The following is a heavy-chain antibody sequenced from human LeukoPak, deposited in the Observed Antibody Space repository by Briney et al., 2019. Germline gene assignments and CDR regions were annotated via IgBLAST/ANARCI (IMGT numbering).Heavy chain of an antibody. Sequence: SVKVSCKASGGSFSTYAIHWVRQAPGQGLEWMGGLIPIFGTANYAQKFQGRVTITADESTTTSYMDLSSLRSEDTAVYYCARARYSGYEWDYWGQGTLVTVSS. CDR3: ARARYSGYEWDY. J-gene: IGHJ4*02. CDR1: GGSFSTYA. V-gene: IGHV1-69*13. D-gene: IGHD5-12*01. CDR2: LIPIFGTA.